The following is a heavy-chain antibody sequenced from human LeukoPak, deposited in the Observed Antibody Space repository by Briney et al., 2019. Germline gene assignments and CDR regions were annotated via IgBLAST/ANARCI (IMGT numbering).Heavy chain of an antibody. CDR2: ISGSGGST. CDR3: AKSPLLRDYSLYYYYYMDV. V-gene: IGHV3-23*01. J-gene: IGHJ6*03. Sequence: AGGSLRLSCAASGFTFSSYAMSWVRQAPGKGLEWVSAISGSGGSTYYADSVKGRFTISRDNSKNTLYLQMNSLRAEDTAVYYCAKSPLLRDYSLYYYYYMDVWGKGTTVTVSS. CDR1: GFTFSSYA. D-gene: IGHD4-11*01.